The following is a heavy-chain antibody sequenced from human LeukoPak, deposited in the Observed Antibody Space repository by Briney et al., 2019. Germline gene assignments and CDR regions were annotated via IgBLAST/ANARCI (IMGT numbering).Heavy chain of an antibody. Sequence: SETLSLTCAAYGGSFSGYYWTWIRQSPGRGLEWIGEINHSGSTNYNASLKSRVTISVDTSKNQFSLKLSSVTAADTAVYYCARDRLRDFWVPFDIWGQGTMVTVSS. J-gene: IGHJ3*02. CDR3: ARDRLRDFWVPFDI. CDR2: INHSGST. V-gene: IGHV4-34*01. D-gene: IGHD3-3*01. CDR1: GGSFSGYY.